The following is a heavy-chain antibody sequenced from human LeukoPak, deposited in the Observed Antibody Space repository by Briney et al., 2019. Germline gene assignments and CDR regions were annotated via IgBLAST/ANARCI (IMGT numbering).Heavy chain of an antibody. V-gene: IGHV3-23*01. CDR1: GFTFSSSA. J-gene: IGHJ4*02. CDR2: VSGSGATT. Sequence: GGSLRLSCAASGFTFSSSAMSWVRQAPGKGPEWASTVSGSGATTYYADSVKGRFTISRDNSKNTLYLQVNSLRAEDTAVYYCAKDGECSSTSCSLDYWGQGTLVTVSS. CDR3: AKDGECSSTSCSLDY. D-gene: IGHD2-2*01.